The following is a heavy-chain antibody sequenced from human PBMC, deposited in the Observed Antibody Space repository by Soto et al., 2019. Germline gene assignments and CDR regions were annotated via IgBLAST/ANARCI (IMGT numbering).Heavy chain of an antibody. CDR2: INAGNGDT. Sequence: ASVKVSCKTSGYIFTSYAMHWVRQAPGQRLEWMGWINAGNGDTKYSQKFQGRVTITRDTSANTAFMELSSRRSEDTAIYYCARELQGLYYFDFWGQGTLVTVSS. J-gene: IGHJ4*02. CDR3: ARELQGLYYFDF. D-gene: IGHD4-4*01. CDR1: GYIFTSYA. V-gene: IGHV1-3*01.